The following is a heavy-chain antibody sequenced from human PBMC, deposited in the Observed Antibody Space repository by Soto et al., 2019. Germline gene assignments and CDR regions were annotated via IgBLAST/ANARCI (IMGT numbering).Heavy chain of an antibody. CDR1: GYSITSGYY. D-gene: IGHD6-19*01. CDR2: IHHTGDT. CDR3: ARARIVVAGTIVDY. Sequence: PSETLSLTCAVSGYSITSGYYLGLIRHPPGKVLEWMGTIHHTGDTYYNPSLKSRVTISVDTSKNHFSLKLTSVTAADTAVYYCARARIVVAGTIVDYWGQGTLVTVSS. V-gene: IGHV4-38-2*01. J-gene: IGHJ4*02.